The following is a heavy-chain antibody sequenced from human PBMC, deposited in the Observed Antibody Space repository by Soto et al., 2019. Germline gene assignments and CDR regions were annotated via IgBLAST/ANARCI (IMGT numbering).Heavy chain of an antibody. V-gene: IGHV1-24*01. CDR2: FDPEDGET. J-gene: IGHJ3*02. D-gene: IGHD1-26*01. Sequence: ASVKVSCKVSGYTLTELSMHWVRQAPGKGLEWMGGFDPEDGETIYAQKFRGRVTMTEDTSTDTAYMELSSLRSEDTAVYYCARSLGRLVGAPGGALDIWGQGTVVTVSS. CDR1: GYTLTELS. CDR3: ARSLGRLVGAPGGALDI.